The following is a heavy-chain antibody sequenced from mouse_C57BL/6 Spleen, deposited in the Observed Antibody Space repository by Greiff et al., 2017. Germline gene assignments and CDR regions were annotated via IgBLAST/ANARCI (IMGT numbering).Heavy chain of an antibody. CDR2: ISYSGST. CDR3: ARDYSNYSWFAY. CDR1: GYSITSGYD. J-gene: IGHJ3*01. D-gene: IGHD2-5*01. V-gene: IGHV3-1*01. Sequence: EVQLQESGPGMVKPSQSLSLTCTVTGYSITSGYDWHWIRHFPGNKLEWMGYISYSGSTNYNPSLKSRISITHDTSKNHFFLKLNSVTTEDTATYYCARDYSNYSWFAYWGQGTLVTVSA.